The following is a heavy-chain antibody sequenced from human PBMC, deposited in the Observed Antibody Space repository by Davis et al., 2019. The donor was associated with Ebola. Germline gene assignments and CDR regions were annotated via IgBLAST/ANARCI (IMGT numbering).Heavy chain of an antibody. Sequence: MPSETLSLTCTVSGGSISTTSYNWGWIRQPPGKGLEWIGSIYYSGSTYYNPSLKSRVTISVDTSKNQFSLKLSSVTAADTAVYYCATLAARCYYYGMDVWGQGTTVTVSS. CDR1: GGSISTTSYN. CDR3: ATLAARCYYYGMDV. J-gene: IGHJ6*02. CDR2: IYYSGST. D-gene: IGHD6-6*01. V-gene: IGHV4-39*01.